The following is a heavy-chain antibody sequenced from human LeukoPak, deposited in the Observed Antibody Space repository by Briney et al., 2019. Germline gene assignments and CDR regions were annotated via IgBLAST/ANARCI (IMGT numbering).Heavy chain of an antibody. J-gene: IGHJ3*02. CDR3: ARGGSYSSFVAFDI. V-gene: IGHV3-48*03. CDR1: GFTFSSYE. CDR2: ISSSGSTI. Sequence: QSGGSLRLSCAASGFTFSSYEMNWVRQAPGKGLEWVSYISSSGSTIYYADSVKGRFTISRDNAKNSLYLQMNSLRAEDTAVYYCARGGSYSSFVAFDIWGQGTMVTVSS. D-gene: IGHD1-26*01.